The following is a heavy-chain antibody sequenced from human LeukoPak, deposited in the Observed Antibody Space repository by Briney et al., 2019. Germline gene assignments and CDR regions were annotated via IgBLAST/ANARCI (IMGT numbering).Heavy chain of an antibody. J-gene: IGHJ5*02. V-gene: IGHV4-61*02. CDR3: ARVWNRGWLDP. Sequence: SQTLSLTCTVSGGSTSSGDYYWTWIRQPAGKGREWIGRIHTSGSTNYKPSLQRRVPIAIDTSKNQFYLKLSSVTAADTAVYYCARVWNRGWLDPWGQGTLVTVSS. CDR2: IHTSGST. D-gene: IGHD7-27*01. CDR1: GGSTSSGDYY.